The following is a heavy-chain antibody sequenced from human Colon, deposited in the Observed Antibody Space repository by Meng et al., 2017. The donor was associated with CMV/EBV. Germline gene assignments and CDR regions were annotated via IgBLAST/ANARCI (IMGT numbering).Heavy chain of an antibody. J-gene: IGHJ4*02. D-gene: IGHD1-1*01. CDR2: ISGSTGYT. CDR3: ARGRPNWSGVLDY. V-gene: IGHV1-18*01. Sequence: QLVSAGVRCREPGASVLVSCRSSGYTFTSYGINWVRQAPGQGLEWMGWISGSTGYTNRAQKFQGRVTMTTDTSTSTAYLALTSLTSNDTAVYYCARGRPNWSGVLDYWGQGTLVTVSS. CDR1: GYTFTSYG.